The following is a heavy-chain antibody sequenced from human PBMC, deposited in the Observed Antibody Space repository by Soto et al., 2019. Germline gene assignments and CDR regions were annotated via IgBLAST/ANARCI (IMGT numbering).Heavy chain of an antibody. D-gene: IGHD5-18*01. J-gene: IGHJ3*02. CDR1: GGTFSRFS. Sequence: VQLVQSGAEVKKPGSSVKVSCKASGGTFSRFSFNWVRQAPGQGLEWMGGIMPMFGTEKYAQKFQDKVTITADESTGTAYMELSRLTSEDKAVYYSAIDSRYRVDAFDIWGQGTLVTVSS. V-gene: IGHV1-69*12. CDR2: IMPMFGTE. CDR3: AIDSRYRVDAFDI.